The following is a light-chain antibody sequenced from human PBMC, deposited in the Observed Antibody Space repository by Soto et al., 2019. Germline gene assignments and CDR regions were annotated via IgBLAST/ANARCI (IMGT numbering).Light chain of an antibody. CDR2: GGS. J-gene: IGKJ5*01. V-gene: IGKV2-28*01. CDR1: QALLRSNGYNY. CDR3: MQTVQTPIT. Sequence: DIVMTQSPLSLTVTPGEPASISCRSSQALLRSNGYNYFNWYLRRPGQSPHLLIYGGSNVAPGVPDRFSGSGSGTDFTLRISRVEADDVGVYYCMQTVQTPITFGQGTRLEIK.